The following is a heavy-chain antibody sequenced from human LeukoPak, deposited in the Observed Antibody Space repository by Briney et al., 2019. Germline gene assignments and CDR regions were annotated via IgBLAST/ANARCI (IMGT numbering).Heavy chain of an antibody. CDR3: TRHGSKSLEWLLWESYYFDY. V-gene: IGHV4-38-2*01. CDR2: IYHSGST. J-gene: IGHJ4*02. D-gene: IGHD3-3*01. Sequence: PSETLSLTCAVSGYSISSGYYWGWIRQPPGKGLEWIGSIYHSGSTYYNPSLKSRVTISVDTSKHQLSLKLSSVTAADTAVYCCTRHGSKSLEWLLWESYYFDYWGQGTLVTVSS. CDR1: GYSISSGYY.